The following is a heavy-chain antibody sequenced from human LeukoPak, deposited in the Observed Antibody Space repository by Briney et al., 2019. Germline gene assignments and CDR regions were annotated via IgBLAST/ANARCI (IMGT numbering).Heavy chain of an antibody. CDR1: GGSFSGYY. D-gene: IGHD3-22*01. J-gene: IGHJ4*02. CDR3: ASSGYWTPFDY. CDR2: INHSGST. V-gene: IGHV4-34*01. Sequence: KPSETLSLTCAVYGGSFSGYYWSWIRQPPGKGLEWIGEINHSGSTNYNPSLKSRVTISVDTSKNQFSLKLSSVTAADTAVYYCASSGYWTPFDYWGQGTLVTVSS.